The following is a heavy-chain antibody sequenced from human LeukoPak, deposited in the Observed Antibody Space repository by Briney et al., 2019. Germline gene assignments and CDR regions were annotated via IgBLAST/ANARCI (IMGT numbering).Heavy chain of an antibody. Sequence: ASVKVSCKASGYTFTSYYMHWVRQAPGQGFEWMGIINPSGGSTSYAQKFQGRVTMTRDTSTSTVYMELSSLRSEDTAVYYCAGGSLSCSGGSCYDYWGQGTLVTVSS. J-gene: IGHJ4*02. CDR3: AGGSLSCSGGSCYDY. V-gene: IGHV1-46*01. CDR2: INPSGGST. CDR1: GYTFTSYY. D-gene: IGHD2-15*01.